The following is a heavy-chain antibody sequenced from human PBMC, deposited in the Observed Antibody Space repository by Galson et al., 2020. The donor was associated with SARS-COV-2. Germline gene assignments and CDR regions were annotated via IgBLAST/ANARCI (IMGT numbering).Heavy chain of an antibody. V-gene: IGHV3-53*05. CDR1: GFSVSSHY. J-gene: IGHJ3*02. CDR2: LHSVRGT. CDR3: ARDLLNAFDI. Sequence: QLGESPKISCAASGFSVSSHYMSWVRQAPGKGLEWVLVLHSVRGTYYADSVKGRFTISRDNSKNTLYLQMNSLRADDTAVYYCARDLLNAFDIWGQGTMVSVSS.